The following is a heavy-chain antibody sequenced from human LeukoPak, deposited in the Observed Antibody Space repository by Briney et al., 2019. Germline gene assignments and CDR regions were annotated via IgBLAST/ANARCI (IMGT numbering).Heavy chain of an antibody. CDR1: GVTFSNAW. D-gene: IGHD3-3*01. V-gene: IGHV3-15*01. Sequence: AGSLRLSCAAYGVTFSNAWMSWVRQAPGKGPEWVGRIKSKTDGGTKDYAAPVKGRFTISRDDSKNTLYLQINSLKTEDTALYHCTLFWSGYYRVSRPSTRNDYWGQGTLVTVSS. CDR2: IKSKTDGGTK. J-gene: IGHJ4*02. CDR3: TLFWSGYYRVSRPSTRNDY.